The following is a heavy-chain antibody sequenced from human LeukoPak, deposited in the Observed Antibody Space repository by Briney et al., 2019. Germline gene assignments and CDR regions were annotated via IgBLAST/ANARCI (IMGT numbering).Heavy chain of an antibody. CDR1: GFTFSDYY. V-gene: IGHV3-53*01. CDR3: ARAMDV. CDR2: IYSGGST. J-gene: IGHJ6*02. Sequence: PGGSLRLSCAASGFTFSDYYMSWVRQAPRKGLEWVSLIYSGGSTYYADSVKGRFTISRDNSKNTVYLQMNSLRAEDTAMYYCARAMDVWGQGATVTVSS.